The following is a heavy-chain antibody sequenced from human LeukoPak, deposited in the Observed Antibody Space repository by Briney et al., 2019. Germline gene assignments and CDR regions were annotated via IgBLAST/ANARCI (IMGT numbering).Heavy chain of an antibody. J-gene: IGHJ4*02. D-gene: IGHD3-22*01. CDR3: ARARVYYYDSSYYFDY. Sequence: GGSLRLSCAASGFTVSSNYMSWVRQAPGKGVEWVSVIYSGGSTYYADSVKGRFTISRDNSKNTLYLQMNSLRAEDTAVYYCARARVYYYDSSYYFDYWGQGTLVTVSS. CDR1: GFTVSSNY. CDR2: IYSGGST. V-gene: IGHV3-66*01.